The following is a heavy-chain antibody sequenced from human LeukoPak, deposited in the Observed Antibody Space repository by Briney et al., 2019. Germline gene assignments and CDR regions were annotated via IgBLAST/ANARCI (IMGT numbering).Heavy chain of an antibody. CDR3: ARGRYYFDY. Sequence: SETLSLTCTVSGGSISSYYWSWIRQPPGKGLEWIGYIYYSGSTNYNPSLKSRVTISVDTSKNQFSLKLSSVTAADTAVYYCARGRYYFDYWGQGTLVTVSS. CDR1: GGSISSYY. V-gene: IGHV4-59*12. CDR2: IYYSGST. J-gene: IGHJ4*02.